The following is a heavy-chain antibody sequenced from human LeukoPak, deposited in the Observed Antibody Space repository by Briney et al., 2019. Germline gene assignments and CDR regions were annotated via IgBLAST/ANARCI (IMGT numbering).Heavy chain of an antibody. V-gene: IGHV3-30*04. Sequence: GGSLRLSCAASGFTFSSYAMHWVRQAPGKGLEWVAVISYDGSNKYYADSVKGRFTISRDNSKNTLYLQMNSLRAEDTAVYYCARGGIHLDYWGQGTLATVSS. CDR3: ARGGIHLDY. D-gene: IGHD5-18*01. CDR2: ISYDGSNK. CDR1: GFTFSSYA. J-gene: IGHJ4*02.